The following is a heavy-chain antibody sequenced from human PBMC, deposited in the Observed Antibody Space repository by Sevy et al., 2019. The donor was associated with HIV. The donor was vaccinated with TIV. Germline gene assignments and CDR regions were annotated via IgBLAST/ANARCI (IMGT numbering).Heavy chain of an antibody. D-gene: IGHD2-2*02. CDR1: GFTVSSNY. CDR3: ARGIPGRHPGLGY. CDR2: IYSGGST. Sequence: RGSLRFSCAASGFTVSSNYMSWVRQAPGKGLEWVSVIYSGGSTYYADSVKGRFTISRDNSKNTLYLQMNSLRAEDTAVYYCARGIPGRHPGLGYWGQGTLVTVSS. V-gene: IGHV3-53*01. J-gene: IGHJ4*02.